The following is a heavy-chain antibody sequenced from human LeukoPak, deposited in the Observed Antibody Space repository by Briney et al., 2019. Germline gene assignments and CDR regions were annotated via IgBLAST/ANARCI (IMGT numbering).Heavy chain of an antibody. CDR2: ITSSGTYI. CDR1: GFTFNNYN. J-gene: IGHJ4*02. Sequence: GGSLRLSCAASGFTFNNYNMNWVRQAPGKALEWVSSITSSGTYIFYADSVKGRFTISRDNAKNSLYLQMNSLGPEDTAVYYCARRAGGYSHPYDYWGQGILVTVSS. D-gene: IGHD4-23*01. CDR3: ARRAGGYSHPYDY. V-gene: IGHV3-21*01.